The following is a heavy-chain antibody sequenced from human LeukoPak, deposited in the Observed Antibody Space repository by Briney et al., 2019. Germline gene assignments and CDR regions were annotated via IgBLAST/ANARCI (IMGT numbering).Heavy chain of an antibody. CDR3: ARTLGLYQWLAPYAHYFDY. V-gene: IGHV4-34*01. J-gene: IGHJ4*02. CDR1: GGSFSGYY. CDR2: INHSGST. D-gene: IGHD6-19*01. Sequence: SETLSLTCAVYGGSFSGYYWSWIRQPPGKGLEWIGEINHSGSTNYNPSLKGRVTISVDTSKNQFSLKLSSVTAADTAVYYCARTLGLYQWLAPYAHYFDYWGQGTLVTVSS.